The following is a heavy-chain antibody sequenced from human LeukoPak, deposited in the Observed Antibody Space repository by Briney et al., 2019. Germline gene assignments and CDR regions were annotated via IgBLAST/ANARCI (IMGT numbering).Heavy chain of an antibody. V-gene: IGHV3-7*03. CDR3: AKDWYITGTTLLFDY. J-gene: IGHJ4*02. Sequence: GGSLRLSCAAPGFTFSSYWMSWVRQAPGKGLEWVANIKQDGSEKYYVDSVKGRFTISRDNAKNSLYLQMNSLRAEDTAVYYCAKDWYITGTTLLFDYWGQGTLVTVSS. D-gene: IGHD1-20*01. CDR1: GFTFSSYW. CDR2: IKQDGSEK.